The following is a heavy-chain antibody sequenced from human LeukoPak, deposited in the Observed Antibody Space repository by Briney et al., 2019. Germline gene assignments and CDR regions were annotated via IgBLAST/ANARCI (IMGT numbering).Heavy chain of an antibody. Sequence: GGSLRLSCAASGFTVSTNYMNWVRQTPGKGLEWVSILYASGDAYYADSVKGRFTISRDNSKNTLYLQMNSLRAEDTAVYYCARVIAAAGIDYFDYWGQGTLVTVSS. CDR3: ARVIAAAGIDYFDY. J-gene: IGHJ4*02. CDR1: GFTVSTNY. V-gene: IGHV3-53*01. D-gene: IGHD6-13*01. CDR2: LYASGDA.